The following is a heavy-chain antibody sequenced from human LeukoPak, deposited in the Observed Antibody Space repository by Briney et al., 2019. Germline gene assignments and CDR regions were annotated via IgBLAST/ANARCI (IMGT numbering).Heavy chain of an antibody. J-gene: IGHJ6*03. Sequence: SETLSLTCTVSGGSISSYYWSWIRQPPGKGLEWIGYIYYSGSTNYNPSLKSRVTISVDTSKNQFSLKLSPVTAADTAVYYCATNSGSYYYYYYMDVWGEGTTVTVSS. V-gene: IGHV4-59*01. CDR3: ATNSGSYYYYYYMDV. CDR2: IYYSGST. D-gene: IGHD1-26*01. CDR1: GGSISSYY.